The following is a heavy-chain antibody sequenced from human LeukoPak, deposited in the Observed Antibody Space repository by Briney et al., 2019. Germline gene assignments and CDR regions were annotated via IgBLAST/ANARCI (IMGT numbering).Heavy chain of an antibody. Sequence: SVKVSCKASGYRFTGYGINWVRQAPGQGLEWMGGIIPIFGTANYAQKFQGRVTITADESTSTAYMELSSLRSEDTAVYYCASFWGLAAAGLRWGQGTLVTVSS. CDR2: IIPIFGTA. CDR3: ASFWGLAAAGLR. J-gene: IGHJ4*02. D-gene: IGHD6-13*01. V-gene: IGHV1-69*13. CDR1: GYRFTGYG.